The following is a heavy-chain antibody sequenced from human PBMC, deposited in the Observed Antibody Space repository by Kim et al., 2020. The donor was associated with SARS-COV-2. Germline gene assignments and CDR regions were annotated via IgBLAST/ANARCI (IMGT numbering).Heavy chain of an antibody. J-gene: IGHJ6*03. CDR3: ARLYYGSGSYYYYYYMGV. CDR2: IYPGDSDT. D-gene: IGHD3-10*01. V-gene: IGHV5-51*01. CDR1: GYSFTSYW. Sequence: GESLKISCKGSGYSFTSYWIGWVRQMPGKGLEWMGIIYPGDSDTRYSPSFQGQVTISADKSISTAYLQWSSLKASDTAMYYCARLYYGSGSYYYYYYMGVWGDRTTVTVSS.